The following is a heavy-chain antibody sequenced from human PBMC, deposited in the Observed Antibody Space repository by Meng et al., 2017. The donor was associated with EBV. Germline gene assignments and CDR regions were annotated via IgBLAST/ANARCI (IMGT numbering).Heavy chain of an antibody. Sequence: QITFKESCPTLVKPPQTLTLTCTFSGFSLSTSGVGVGWIRQPPGKALEWLALIYWDDDKRYSPSLKSRLTITKDTSKNQVVLTMTNMDPVDTATYYCAHRRDEYSSSWYGWFDPWGQGTLVTVSS. D-gene: IGHD6-13*01. CDR1: GFSLSTSGVG. V-gene: IGHV2-5*02. CDR3: AHRRDEYSSSWYGWFDP. CDR2: IYWDDDK. J-gene: IGHJ5*02.